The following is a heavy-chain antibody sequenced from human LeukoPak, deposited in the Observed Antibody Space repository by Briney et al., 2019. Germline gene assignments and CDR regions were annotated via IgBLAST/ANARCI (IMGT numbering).Heavy chain of an antibody. CDR1: GFTFDDYA. V-gene: IGHV3-9*01. Sequence: GGSLRLSCAASGFTFDDYAMHWVRQAPGKGLEWVSGISWNSGSIGYADSVKGRFTISRDNAKNSLYLQMNSLRAEDTALYYCAKATYYYDSSGCYYFDYWGQGTLVTVSS. CDR2: ISWNSGSI. J-gene: IGHJ4*02. CDR3: AKATYYYDSSGCYYFDY. D-gene: IGHD3-22*01.